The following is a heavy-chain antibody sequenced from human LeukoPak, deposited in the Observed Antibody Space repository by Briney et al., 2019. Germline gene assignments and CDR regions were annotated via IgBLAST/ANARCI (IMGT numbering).Heavy chain of an antibody. V-gene: IGHV3-48*01. CDR1: GFTFSSYS. CDR3: ARGRGLPGPLDY. CDR2: ISSISSTI. Sequence: PGGSLRLSCAASGFTFSSYSMNWVRQAPGKGLEWVSYISSISSTIYYADSVKGRFTISRDNGKNSLYLQMNSLRAEDTAVYYCARGRGLPGPLDYWGQGTLVTVSS. J-gene: IGHJ4*02. D-gene: IGHD3-10*01.